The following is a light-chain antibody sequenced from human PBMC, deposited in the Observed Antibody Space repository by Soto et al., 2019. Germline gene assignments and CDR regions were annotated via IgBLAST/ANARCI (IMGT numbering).Light chain of an antibody. Sequence: QSVLTQPASVSGSPGQSITISCTGTSSDVGGYNYVSWYQQHPGIAPKLLIYGVTNRPSGVSTRFSGSKSGNTASLTISGLQAEDEAYYHCSSYTSASTLLYLFGTGTKVTVL. CDR1: SSDVGGYNY. CDR2: GVT. J-gene: IGLJ1*01. CDR3: SSYTSASTLLYL. V-gene: IGLV2-14*01.